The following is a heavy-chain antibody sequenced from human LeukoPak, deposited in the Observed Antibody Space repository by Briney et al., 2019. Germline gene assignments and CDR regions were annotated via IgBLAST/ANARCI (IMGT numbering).Heavy chain of an antibody. CDR1: GGSIRSYY. J-gene: IGHJ4*02. V-gene: IGHV4-59*01. D-gene: IGHD3-3*01. CDR3: ARAQLYYDFWSGYYRDLYFDY. CDR2: VYYSGST. Sequence: PSETLSLTCTVSGGSIRSYYWSWIRQPPGKGLEWIGYVYYSGSTNYNPSLKSRVTISVDTSKNQFSLKLSSVTAADTAVYYCARAQLYYDFWSGYYRDLYFDYWGQGTLVTVSS.